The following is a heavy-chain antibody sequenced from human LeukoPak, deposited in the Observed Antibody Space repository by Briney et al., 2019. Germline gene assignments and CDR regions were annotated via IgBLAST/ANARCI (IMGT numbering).Heavy chain of an antibody. CDR2: IYTSGST. V-gene: IGHV4-61*02. J-gene: IGHJ4*02. CDR1: GGSISSGTYY. D-gene: IGHD2-15*01. CDR3: ARNSCPSGSCYDNRGYFDY. Sequence: SETLSLTCTVSGGSISSGTYYWSWIRQPAGKGLEWIGRIYTSGSTNYNPSLKSRITISVDTSKNQFSLKLSSVTAADTAVYYCARNSCPSGSCYDNRGYFDYWGQGTLVTVSS.